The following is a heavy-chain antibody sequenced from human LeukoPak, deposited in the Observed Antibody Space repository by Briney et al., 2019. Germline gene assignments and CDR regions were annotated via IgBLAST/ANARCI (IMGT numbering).Heavy chain of an antibody. CDR1: GGTFSSYA. D-gene: IGHD3-22*01. Sequence: SVKVSCKASGGTFSSYAISWVRQAPGQGLEWMGGIIPIFGTANYAQKFQGRVTITADESTSTAYMELSSLRSEDTAVYYCARDPDYYDSSGFNWFDPWGQGTLVTVSS. CDR3: ARDPDYYDSSGFNWFDP. CDR2: IIPIFGTA. J-gene: IGHJ5*02. V-gene: IGHV1-69*01.